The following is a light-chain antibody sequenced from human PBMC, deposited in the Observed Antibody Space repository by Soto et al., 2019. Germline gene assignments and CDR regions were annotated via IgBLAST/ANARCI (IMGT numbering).Light chain of an antibody. CDR3: SSYTRSSTLV. Sequence: QSVLTQPASVSGSPGQSITISCTGTSSDVGGYNYVSWYQQHPGKAPKLMIYEVSNLPSGVSNRFSGSKSGNTASLTISGLQAEDEADDYCSSYTRSSTLVFGGGTKVTVL. J-gene: IGLJ2*01. CDR2: EVS. V-gene: IGLV2-14*01. CDR1: SSDVGGYNY.